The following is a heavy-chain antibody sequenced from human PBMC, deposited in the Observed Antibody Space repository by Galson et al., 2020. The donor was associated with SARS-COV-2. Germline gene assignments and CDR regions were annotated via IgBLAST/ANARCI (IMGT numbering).Heavy chain of an antibody. CDR2: IQYDGKKK. CDR1: GFIFSNYA. V-gene: IGHV3-30*02. J-gene: IGHJ3*02. CDR3: AKEGSYSETGGVADGGLDT. D-gene: IGHD2-8*02. Sequence: GESLKISCAASGFIFSNYAMHWVRQAPGKGLEWVAFIQYDGKKKYLADSVKGRFTISRDNSKNTLYLEMNGLRAEDTAVYYCAKEGSYSETGGVADGGLDTWGQGTMVIVSS.